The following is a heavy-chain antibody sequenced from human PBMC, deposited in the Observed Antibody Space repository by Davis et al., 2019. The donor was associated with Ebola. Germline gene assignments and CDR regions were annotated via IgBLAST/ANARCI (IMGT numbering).Heavy chain of an antibody. CDR1: GFTFSSYG. CDR3: AKDIDMIPEAFDI. J-gene: IGHJ3*02. CDR2: ISYDGSNK. D-gene: IGHD3-16*01. Sequence: GGSLRLSCAASGFTFSSYGMHWVRQAPGKGLEWVAVISYDGSNKYYADSVKGRFTISRDNAKNSLYLQMNSLRAEDTALYYCAKDIDMIPEAFDIWGQGTMVTVSS. V-gene: IGHV3-30*18.